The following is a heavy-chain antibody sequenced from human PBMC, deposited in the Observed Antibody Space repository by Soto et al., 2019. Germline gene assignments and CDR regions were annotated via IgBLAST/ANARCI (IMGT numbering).Heavy chain of an antibody. CDR2: INHSGST. CDR1: GGSFSGYY. Sequence: ETLSLTCAVYGGSFSGYYWSWFRQPPGKGLEWIGEINHSGSTNYNPSLKSRVTISVDTSKNQFSLKLSSVTAADTAVYYCARAPPMLPCNNWGQGTLVTVSS. CDR3: ARAPPMLPCNN. V-gene: IGHV4-34*01. D-gene: IGHD2-2*01. J-gene: IGHJ4*02.